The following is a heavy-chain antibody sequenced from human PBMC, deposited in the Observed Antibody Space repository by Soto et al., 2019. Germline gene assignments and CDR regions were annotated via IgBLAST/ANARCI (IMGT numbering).Heavy chain of an antibody. CDR3: AKGAEGGAYYGMDV. D-gene: IGHD3-16*01. Sequence: GGSLRLSCAASGFTFSKYGMHWVRQAPGKGLEWVAVISYDGSNKYYADSVKGRLTISRDKSTNTLYVQMNSLRVEDTAVYYCAKGAEGGAYYGMDVWGQGTTVTGS. CDR2: ISYDGSNK. J-gene: IGHJ6*02. CDR1: GFTFSKYG. V-gene: IGHV3-30*18.